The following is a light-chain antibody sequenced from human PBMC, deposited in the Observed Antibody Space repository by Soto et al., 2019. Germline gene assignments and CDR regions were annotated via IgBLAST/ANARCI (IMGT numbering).Light chain of an antibody. CDR3: GSYTSSSTLYV. CDR1: SSDVGGSNY. CDR2: DVS. J-gene: IGLJ1*01. V-gene: IGLV2-14*01. Sequence: QSALTQPASVSGCPGQSITISCTGTSSDVGGSNYVSWYQQHPGKAPKLMIYDVSNRPSGVSNRFSGSKSANTASLTISGLQAEDEADYYCGSYTSSSTLYVFGTGTKVTVL.